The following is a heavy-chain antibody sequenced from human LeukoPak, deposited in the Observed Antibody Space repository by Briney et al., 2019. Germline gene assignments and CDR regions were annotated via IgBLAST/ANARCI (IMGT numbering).Heavy chain of an antibody. CDR3: ARDEDMEDYFGY. CDR1: GFTFSSYS. Sequence: GGSLRLSCAASGFTFSSYSMNWVRQAPGKGLEWVSSISSSSSYIYYADSVKGRLTISRDNAKNSLYLQMNSLRAEDTAVYYCARDEDMEDYFGYWGQGTLVTVSS. J-gene: IGHJ4*02. D-gene: IGHD2-15*01. V-gene: IGHV3-21*01. CDR2: ISSSSSYI.